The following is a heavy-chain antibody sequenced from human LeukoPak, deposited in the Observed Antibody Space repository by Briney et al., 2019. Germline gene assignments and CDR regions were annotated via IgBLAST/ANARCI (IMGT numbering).Heavy chain of an antibody. V-gene: IGHV4-34*01. CDR3: AKSNGYGLVDI. J-gene: IGHJ3*02. CDR1: GGSFSGYY. CDR2: INHSGST. D-gene: IGHD3-10*01. Sequence: PSETLSLTCAVYGGSFSGYYWSWIRQPPGKGLEWIGEINHSGSTNYNPSLKSRVTILVDTSKNQFSLKLSSVTAADTAVYYCAKSNGYGLVDIWGQGTMVTVSS.